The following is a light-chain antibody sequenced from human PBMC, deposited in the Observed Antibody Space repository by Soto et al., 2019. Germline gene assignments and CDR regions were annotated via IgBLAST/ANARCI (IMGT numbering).Light chain of an antibody. V-gene: IGKV3-11*01. CDR1: QSVSSY. Sequence: EIVLTQSPATLSLSPGERATLSCRASQSVSSYLAWYQQKPGQAPRLLIYDASNRATGIPARFSGSGSGTDFTLTISSLEPEDFAVYYCQQRSNRQTVTFGQGTRLEIK. J-gene: IGKJ5*01. CDR2: DAS. CDR3: QQRSNRQTVT.